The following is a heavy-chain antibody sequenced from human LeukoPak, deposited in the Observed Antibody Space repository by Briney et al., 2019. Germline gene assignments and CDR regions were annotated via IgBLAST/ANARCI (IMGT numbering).Heavy chain of an antibody. D-gene: IGHD5-12*01. J-gene: IGHJ4*02. Sequence: PSETLSLACTVSGGSISSYYWSWIRQPPGKGLEWIGYIYYSGSTNYNPSLKSRVTISVDTSKNQFSLKLSSVTAADTAVYYCARLGGYEFDYWGQGTLVTVSS. CDR2: IYYSGST. CDR1: GGSISSYY. CDR3: ARLGGYEFDY. V-gene: IGHV4-59*08.